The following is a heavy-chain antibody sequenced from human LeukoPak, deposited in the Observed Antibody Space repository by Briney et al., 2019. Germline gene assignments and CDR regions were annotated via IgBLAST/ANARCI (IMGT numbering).Heavy chain of an antibody. V-gene: IGHV3-23*01. CDR1: GFTFSSYA. D-gene: IGHD3-10*01. CDR3: AKDGILLWFGELKAPFDY. Sequence: PGGSLRLSCAASGFTFSSYAMSWVRQAPGKGLEWVSAISGSGGSTYYADSVKGRFTISRDNSKNTLYLQMNSLRAEDTAVYYCAKDGILLWFGELKAPFDYWGQGTLVTVSS. CDR2: ISGSGGST. J-gene: IGHJ4*02.